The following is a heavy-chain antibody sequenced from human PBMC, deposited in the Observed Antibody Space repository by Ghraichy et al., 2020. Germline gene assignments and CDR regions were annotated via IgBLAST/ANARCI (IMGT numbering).Heavy chain of an antibody. D-gene: IGHD3/OR15-3a*01. CDR2: IYHSGST. CDR1: GYSISSGYY. V-gene: IGHV4-38-2*02. CDR3: ARSLSVGDWLPPDAFDI. J-gene: IGHJ3*02. Sequence: SETLSLTCTVSGYSISSGYYWGWIRQPPGKGLEWIGSIYHSGSTYYNPSLKSRVTISVDTSKNQFSLKLSSVTAADTAVYYCARSLSVGDWLPPDAFDIWGQGTMVTVSS.